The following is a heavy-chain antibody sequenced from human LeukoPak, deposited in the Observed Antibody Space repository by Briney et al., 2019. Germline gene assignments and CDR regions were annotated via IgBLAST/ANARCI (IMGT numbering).Heavy chain of an antibody. J-gene: IGHJ3*02. CDR3: ARDGIVVVPAAIDQRADAFDT. V-gene: IGHV3-21*01. D-gene: IGHD2-2*01. CDR1: GFTFSSYS. Sequence: GGSLRLSCAASGFTFSSYSMNWVRQAPGKGLEWVSSISSSSSYIYYADSVKGRFTISRDNAKNSLYLQMNSLRAEDTAVYYCARDGIVVVPAAIDQRADAFDTWGQGTMVTVSS. CDR2: ISSSSSYI.